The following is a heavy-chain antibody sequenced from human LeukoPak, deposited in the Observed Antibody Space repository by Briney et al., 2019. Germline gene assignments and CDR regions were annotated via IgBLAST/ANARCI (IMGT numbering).Heavy chain of an antibody. Sequence: GGSLRLSCAASGFTFSSYAMSWVRQAPGKGLEWVLAISGSGGSTYYADSVKGRFTISRDNSKNTLYLQMNSLRAEDTAVYYCAKKGAVSGSYYFDYWGQGTLVTVSS. J-gene: IGHJ4*02. V-gene: IGHV3-23*01. CDR3: AKKGAVSGSYYFDY. CDR1: GFTFSSYA. CDR2: ISGSGGST. D-gene: IGHD1-26*01.